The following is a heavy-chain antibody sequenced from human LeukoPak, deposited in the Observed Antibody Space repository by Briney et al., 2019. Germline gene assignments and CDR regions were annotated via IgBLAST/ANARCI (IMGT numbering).Heavy chain of an antibody. CDR1: GFTFSSYA. J-gene: IGHJ4*02. D-gene: IGHD6-19*01. V-gene: IGHV3-30*04. Sequence: GRCLRLSCAASGFTFSSYAIHWVRQAPGKGLEWVAVISYDGSNKYYADSAKGRFTISRDNSKNTLYLQMNSLRAEDTAVYYCARGGRSSGWYGSYFDYWGQGTLVTVSS. CDR2: ISYDGSNK. CDR3: ARGGRSSGWYGSYFDY.